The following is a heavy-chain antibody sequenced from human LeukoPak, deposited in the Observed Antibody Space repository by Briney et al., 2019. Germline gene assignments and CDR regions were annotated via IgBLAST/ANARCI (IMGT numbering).Heavy chain of an antibody. V-gene: IGHV4-59*01. CDR2: IYYSGST. CDR1: GGYIGSYY. CDR3: ARGNYYYYGMDV. Sequence: PSETLSLTCTVSGGYIGSYYWNWIRQPPGKGLEWIGYIYYSGSTNYNPSLKSRVTISVDTSKNQFSLNLSSVTAADTAVYYCARGNYYYYGMDVWGQGTTVTVSS. J-gene: IGHJ6*02.